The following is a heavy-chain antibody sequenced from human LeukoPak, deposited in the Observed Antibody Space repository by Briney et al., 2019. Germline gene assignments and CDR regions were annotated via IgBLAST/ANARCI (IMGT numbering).Heavy chain of an antibody. J-gene: IGHJ4*02. D-gene: IGHD2-21*02. CDR3: ARDRDGHYFDY. Sequence: PGGSLRLSCAASGFTFSSYWMSWVRQAPGKGLEWAANIKQDGSEKYYVDSAKGRFTISRDNSKNTLYLQMNSLRAEDTAVYYCARDRDGHYFDYWGQGTLVTVSS. V-gene: IGHV3-7*01. CDR2: IKQDGSEK. CDR1: GFTFSSYW.